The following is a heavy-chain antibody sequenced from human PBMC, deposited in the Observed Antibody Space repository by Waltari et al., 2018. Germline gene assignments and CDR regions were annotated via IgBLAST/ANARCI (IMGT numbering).Heavy chain of an antibody. V-gene: IGHV4-59*08. CDR2: IYFSGST. CDR1: GDSMNSYS. CDR3: ASHVSRPVPFDY. J-gene: IGHJ4*02. Sequence: QVRLQESGPGLVKPSETLSLTCTVSGDSMNSYSWSWVRRPPGKGLEWSGYIYFSGSTIYNPPLKSRVTMSTYTSEGQLFLRLPSVTATDTAVYYCASHVSRPVPFDYWGQGTLVTVSS. D-gene: IGHD2-2*01.